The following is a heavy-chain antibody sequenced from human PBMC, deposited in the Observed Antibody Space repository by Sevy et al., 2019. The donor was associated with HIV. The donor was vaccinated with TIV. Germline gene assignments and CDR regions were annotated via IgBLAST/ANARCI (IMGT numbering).Heavy chain of an antibody. J-gene: IGHJ6*02. V-gene: IGHV1-24*01. CDR2: FDPEDGET. CDR3: ATLDFWSDYPLYGMDV. D-gene: IGHD3-3*01. CDR1: GYTLSKLS. Sequence: ASVKVSCMVSGYTLSKLSMHWVRQAPGKGPEWMGGFDPEDGETIYAQKFQGRVTMTDDTYTDTAYMELSSLRSEDTAVYYCATLDFWSDYPLYGMDVWGQGTTVTVSS.